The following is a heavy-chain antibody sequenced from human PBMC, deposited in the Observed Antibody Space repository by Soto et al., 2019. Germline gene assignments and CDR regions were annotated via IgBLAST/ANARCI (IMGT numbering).Heavy chain of an antibody. CDR1: GYTFTDYY. D-gene: IGHD3-22*01. CDR2: INANSGGT. CDR3: ARGRYYYDSTGYYDLDY. V-gene: IGHV1-2*02. J-gene: IGHJ4*02. Sequence: ASVKVSCKSSGYTFTDYYMHWVRQAPGQGLEWMGWINANSGGTKYAQKFQGRVTMTRDTSISTVYVELSRLRSDDSAVYFCARGRYYYDSTGYYDLDYWGQGTLVTVSS.